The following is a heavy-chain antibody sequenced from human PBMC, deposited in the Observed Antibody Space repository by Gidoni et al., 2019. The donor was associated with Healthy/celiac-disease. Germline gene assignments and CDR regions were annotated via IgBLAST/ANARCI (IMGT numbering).Heavy chain of an antibody. J-gene: IGHJ6*02. D-gene: IGHD6-13*01. CDR3: ARDSSSWDPRYYYYYGMDV. Sequence: QLQLQESGPGLVKPSETLSLTCTVSGGSISSSSYYWGWIRQPPGKGLEWIGSIYYSGSTYYNPSLKSRVTISVDTSKNQFSLKLSSVTAADTAVYYCARDSSSWDPRYYYYYGMDVWGQGTTVTVSS. V-gene: IGHV4-39*02. CDR2: IYYSGST. CDR1: GGSISSSSYY.